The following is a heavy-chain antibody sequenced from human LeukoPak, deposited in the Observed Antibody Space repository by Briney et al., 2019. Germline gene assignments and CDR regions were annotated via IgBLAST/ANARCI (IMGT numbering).Heavy chain of an antibody. CDR2: IYYSGST. CDR3: ARHKQSGTYYDAFDI. J-gene: IGHJ3*02. CDR1: GGSIGSTTYY. V-gene: IGHV4-39*01. D-gene: IGHD1-26*01. Sequence: SQTLSLTCTVSGGSIGSTTYYWGWIRQPPGKELECIGSIYYSGSTYYNPSLKSRVTISLDTSKNQFSLKLSSVTAADTAVYYCARHKQSGTYYDAFDIWGQGTMVTVSS.